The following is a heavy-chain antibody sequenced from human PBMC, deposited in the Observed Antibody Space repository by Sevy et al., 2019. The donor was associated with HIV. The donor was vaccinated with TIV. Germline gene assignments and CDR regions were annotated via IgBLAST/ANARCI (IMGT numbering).Heavy chain of an antibody. V-gene: IGHV1-2*02. CDR2: INPNSCGK. CDR3: AMPFTVTGLYDY. J-gene: IGHJ4*02. Sequence: ASVKVSCKASGYTFTGYYMHWVRQAPGQGLEWMGWINPNSCGKNYAQKFQGRVTMTRDTSISTAYMELSRLRSDDTAVYYCAMPFTVTGLYDYWGQGTLVTVSS. CDR1: GYTFTGYY. D-gene: IGHD4-17*01.